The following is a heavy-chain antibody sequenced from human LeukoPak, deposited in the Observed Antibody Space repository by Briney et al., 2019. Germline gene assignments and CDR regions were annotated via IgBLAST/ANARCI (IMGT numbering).Heavy chain of an antibody. CDR2: LSGSGGNT. CDR3: AKGSYSYDSADYFYY. J-gene: IGHJ4*02. CDR1: GFTFSSYA. V-gene: IGHV3-23*01. Sequence: GGSLRLSCAASGFTFSSYAMSWVRQAPGEGLEWVSTLSGSGGNTYYADSVKGRVTISRDNSKNTLYLQMNSLRAEDTAVYHCAKGSYSYDSADYFYYWGQGTLVTVSS. D-gene: IGHD3-22*01.